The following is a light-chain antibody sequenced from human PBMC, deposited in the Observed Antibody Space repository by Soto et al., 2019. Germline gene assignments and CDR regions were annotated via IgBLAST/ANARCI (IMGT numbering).Light chain of an antibody. Sequence: IVLTQSPCTLSLSPGERATLSCRASQSVSSSYLAWYQQKPGHAPSLLIYGASSRATGIPDRLSGSGSGTDFTLTISRLEPEDFPVYYCQQYGSSATFGQGTRLEIK. CDR2: GAS. CDR3: QQYGSSAT. CDR1: QSVSSSY. V-gene: IGKV3-20*01. J-gene: IGKJ5*01.